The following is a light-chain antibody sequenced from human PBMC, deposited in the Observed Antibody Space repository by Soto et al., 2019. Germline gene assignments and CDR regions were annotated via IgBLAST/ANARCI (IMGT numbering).Light chain of an antibody. CDR2: GAS. Sequence: EIVMTQSPATLSVSPGERATLSCRASQSVSSNLAWYQQKPGQAPRLLIYGASTRATGIPARFSGSGSGTKFPLTISRLQFEDFAVYYCQQYNNWWTFGQGTKVEIK. V-gene: IGKV3-15*01. CDR3: QQYNNWWT. J-gene: IGKJ1*01. CDR1: QSVSSN.